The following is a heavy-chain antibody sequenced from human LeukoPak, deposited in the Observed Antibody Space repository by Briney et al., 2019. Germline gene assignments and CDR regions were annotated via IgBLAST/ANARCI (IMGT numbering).Heavy chain of an antibody. J-gene: IGHJ4*02. CDR1: GFTFSDYY. Sequence: PGGSLRLSCAASGFTFSDYYMSWIRQAPGKGLEWVSYISSSGSTIYYADSVKGRFTISRDNAKNSLYLQMNSLRAEDTAVYYCAKAPYDSSGYYWSFDYWGQGTLVTVSS. CDR3: AKAPYDSSGYYWSFDY. CDR2: ISSSGSTI. V-gene: IGHV3-11*01. D-gene: IGHD3-22*01.